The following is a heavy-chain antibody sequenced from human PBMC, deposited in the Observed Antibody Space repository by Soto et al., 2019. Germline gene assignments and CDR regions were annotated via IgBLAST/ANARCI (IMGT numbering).Heavy chain of an antibody. V-gene: IGHV1-2*04. CDR2: INPNSGGT. J-gene: IGHJ6*02. CDR3: AVGYSSRAPMDV. Sequence: ASVKVSCKASGYTFTGYYMHWVRQAPGQGLEWMGWINPNSGGTNYAQKFQGWVTMTRDTSISTAYMELSRLRSDDTAVYYCAVGYSSRAPMDVWGQGITVTVSS. D-gene: IGHD6-13*01. CDR1: GYTFTGYY.